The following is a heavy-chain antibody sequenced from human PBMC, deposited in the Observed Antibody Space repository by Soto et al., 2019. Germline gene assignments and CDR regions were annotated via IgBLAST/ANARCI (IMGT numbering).Heavy chain of an antibody. CDR3: ARGIAVAGRFDY. CDR1: GGSISSHY. CDR2: IYYSGST. D-gene: IGHD6-19*01. J-gene: IGHJ4*02. Sequence: QVQLQESGPGLVKPSETLSLTCNVSGGSISSHYWSWIRQPPGKGLEWIGYIYYSGSTNYNPSLKRRVIISGDTSKNQYSLKLSSVTAADTAVYYCARGIAVAGRFDYWGQGSLVTVSS. V-gene: IGHV4-59*11.